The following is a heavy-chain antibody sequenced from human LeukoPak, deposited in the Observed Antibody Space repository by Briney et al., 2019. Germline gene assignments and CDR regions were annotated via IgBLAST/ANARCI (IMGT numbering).Heavy chain of an antibody. Sequence: GGSLRLSCAASGFTFSSYSMNWVRQAPGKGLEWVAVISYDGSNKYYADSVKGRFTISRDNSKNTLYLQMNSLRAEDTAVYYCAKDSGSRYSSSWLALYYYYYGMDVWGQGTTVTVSS. CDR1: GFTFSSYS. CDR3: AKDSGSRYSSSWLALYYYYYGMDV. D-gene: IGHD6-13*01. V-gene: IGHV3-30*18. CDR2: ISYDGSNK. J-gene: IGHJ6*02.